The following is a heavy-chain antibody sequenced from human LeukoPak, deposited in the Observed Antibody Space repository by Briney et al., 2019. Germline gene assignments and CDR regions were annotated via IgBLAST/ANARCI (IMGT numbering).Heavy chain of an antibody. V-gene: IGHV4-39*01. J-gene: IGHJ4*02. D-gene: IGHD3-10*01. Sequence: SETLSLTCTVSGGSVSSSSYYWGWIRQPPGKGLEWIGSIYYSGSTYYNPSLKSRVTISVDTSKNQFSLKLSSVTAADTAVYYCARQGGYGSGLDNWGQGTLVTVSS. CDR1: GGSVSSSSYY. CDR2: IYYSGST. CDR3: ARQGGYGSGLDN.